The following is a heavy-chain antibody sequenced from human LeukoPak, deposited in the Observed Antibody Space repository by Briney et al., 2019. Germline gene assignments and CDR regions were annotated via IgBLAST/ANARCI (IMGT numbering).Heavy chain of an antibody. CDR1: GFMFSRYW. CDR2: IKEDGSED. V-gene: IGHV3-7*01. CDR3: VPGRGGSSG. J-gene: IGHJ3*01. D-gene: IGHD3-10*01. Sequence: GGSLRLSCAASGFMFSRYWMSWVRQAPGKGLEWVANIKEDGSEDYYVDSVKGRFTISRDNVKKSLYLQMNCLRAEDTAVYYCVPGRGGSSGWGQGTMVTVSS.